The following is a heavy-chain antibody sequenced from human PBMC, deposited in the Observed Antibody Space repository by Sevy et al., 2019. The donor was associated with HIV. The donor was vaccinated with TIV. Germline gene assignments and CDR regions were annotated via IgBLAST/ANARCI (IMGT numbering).Heavy chain of an antibody. CDR2: IKSKTDGGTT. V-gene: IGHV3-15*01. CDR1: GFTFSNAW. Sequence: GGSLRLSCAASGFTFSNAWMSWVRQAPGKGLEWVGRIKSKTDGGTTDYAGPVKARFTISRDESKNTLYLHINSLKTKETAIYYCITDSKKRGLSALLDYWGQGTLVTVSS. J-gene: IGHJ4*02. D-gene: IGHD3-10*01. CDR3: ITDSKKRGLSALLDY.